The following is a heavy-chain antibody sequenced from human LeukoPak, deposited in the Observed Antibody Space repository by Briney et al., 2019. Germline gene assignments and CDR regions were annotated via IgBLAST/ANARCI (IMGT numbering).Heavy chain of an antibody. J-gene: IGHJ5*02. V-gene: IGHV5-51*01. CDR2: IYPGDSDT. CDR1: GYSFTSYW. D-gene: IGHD3-10*01. Sequence: GESLKVSCKGSGYSFTSYWIGWVRQMPGKGLEWMGIIYPGDSDTRYSPSFQGQVTISADKSISTAYLQWSSLKASDTAMYYCGRSRSYHWSGKWFEPWGQGNLVTVSS. CDR3: GRSRSYHWSGKWFEP.